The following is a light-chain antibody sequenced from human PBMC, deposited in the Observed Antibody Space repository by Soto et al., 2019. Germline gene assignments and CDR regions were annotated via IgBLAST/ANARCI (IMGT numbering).Light chain of an antibody. CDR3: QHYNSYSEA. J-gene: IGKJ1*01. CDR2: KSS. Sequence: DIQLTQSPSFLSPSIGESVTITCRASQTISSWLAWCQQKPGKAPKLLIYKSSTLKSGVPSRFSGSGSGTEFTLTISSLQPDDFATYYCQHYNSYSEAFGQGTKV. CDR1: QTISSW. V-gene: IGKV1-5*03.